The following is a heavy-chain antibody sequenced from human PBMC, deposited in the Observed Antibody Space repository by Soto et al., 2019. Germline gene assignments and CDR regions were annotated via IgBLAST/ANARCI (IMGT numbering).Heavy chain of an antibody. J-gene: IGHJ3*02. V-gene: IGHV3-64*01. CDR2: ISGDAFST. CDR1: GFAFSRHG. Sequence: GGSLRLSCAASGFAFSRHGLHWVRQAPGKGLEYVSAISGDAFSTYYANSVKGRFTISRDNSKNTLYLQMGSLGTDDTAVYYCAREKAAFDAFDIWGQGTMVTVSS. CDR3: AREKAAFDAFDI. D-gene: IGHD2-15*01.